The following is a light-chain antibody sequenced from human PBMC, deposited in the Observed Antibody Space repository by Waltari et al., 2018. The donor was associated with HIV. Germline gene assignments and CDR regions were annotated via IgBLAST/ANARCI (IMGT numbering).Light chain of an antibody. V-gene: IGLV2-14*01. CDR3: SSYTSSSTPV. Sequence: QSALTQPASVSGSPGQSITFSCTGTSSDVGGYNYVSWYQQHPGKAPKLMIYEVSNRPSGGSNRFSGSTSGNTASLTISGLQAEDEADYYCSSYTSSSTPVFGGGTKLTVL. J-gene: IGLJ2*01. CDR1: SSDVGGYNY. CDR2: EVS.